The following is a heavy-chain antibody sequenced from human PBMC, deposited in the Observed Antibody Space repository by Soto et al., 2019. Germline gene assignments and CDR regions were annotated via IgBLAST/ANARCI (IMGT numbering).Heavy chain of an antibody. CDR2: IIPIFHTA. CDR3: ARVGYCNTTSCLFYYYHHGMDV. CDR1: GDTFNSYA. J-gene: IGHJ6*02. D-gene: IGHD2-2*01. V-gene: IGHV1-69*13. Sequence: GASVKVSFKASGDTFNSYAISWVRRAPGQGLEWMGGIIPIFHTANYAQKFQARVTMTADESARTAYMELSGLRSEDTAVYYCARVGYCNTTSCLFYYYHHGMDVLDQGTTVTVSS.